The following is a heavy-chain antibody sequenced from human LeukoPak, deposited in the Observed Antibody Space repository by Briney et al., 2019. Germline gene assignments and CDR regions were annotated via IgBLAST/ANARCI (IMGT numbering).Heavy chain of an antibody. CDR3: TRDFQGAYHYPMDV. CDR2: IKHDGGEK. Sequence: GGSLRLSCAASGFTFRNYSMSWVRQAPGRGLEWVANIKHDGGEKYYVDSVKGRLTISRDNAKDSLYLQMNSLRAEDTAVYYCTRDFQGAYHYPMDVWGKGTTVTVSS. V-gene: IGHV3-7*01. J-gene: IGHJ6*03. D-gene: IGHD3-16*01. CDR1: GFTFRNYS.